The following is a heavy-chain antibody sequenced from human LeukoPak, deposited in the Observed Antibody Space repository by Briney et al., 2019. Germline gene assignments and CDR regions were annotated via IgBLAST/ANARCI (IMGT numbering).Heavy chain of an antibody. CDR2: IDGSGGAT. V-gene: IGHV3-23*01. CDR1: GFTFSAYA. D-gene: IGHD2-2*01. J-gene: IGHJ2*01. Sequence: GGSLRLSCAASGFTFSAYAMSWVRQAPGQGLEWVSVIDGSGGATYYADSVKGRFTISRDNSKETLYLQMNSLRAEDTAVYYCASRSSSLNWYFDLWGRGTLVTVSS. CDR3: ASRSSSLNWYFDL.